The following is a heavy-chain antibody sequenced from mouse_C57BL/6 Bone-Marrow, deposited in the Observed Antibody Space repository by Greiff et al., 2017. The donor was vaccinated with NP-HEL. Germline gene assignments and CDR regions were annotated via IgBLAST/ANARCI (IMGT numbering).Heavy chain of an antibody. D-gene: IGHD1-1*01. V-gene: IGHV14-4*01. CDR1: GFNIKDDY. CDR3: TPGCSSPYSIDY. CDR2: IDPENGDT. J-gene: IGHJ4*01. Sequence: DVQLQESGAELVRPGASVKLSCTVSGFNIKDDYMHWVKQRPEQGLEWIGWIDPENGDTEYAAKFQGKATMTADTSSNTAYLQLSSLTSEDTAVYYCTPGCSSPYSIDYWGQGTSVTVSS.